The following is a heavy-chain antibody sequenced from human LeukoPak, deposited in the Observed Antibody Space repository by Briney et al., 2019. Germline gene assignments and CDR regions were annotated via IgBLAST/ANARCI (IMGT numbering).Heavy chain of an antibody. V-gene: IGHV3-30*18. J-gene: IGHJ2*01. CDR1: GFTFSSYG. Sequence: GGSLRLFCAASGFTFSSYGMHWVRQAPGKGLQWVAVISYAGSNKYYADSVKGRFTISRDNSKNTLYLQMNSLRAEDTAVYYCAKDAPGSWLRYFDLWGRGTLVTVSS. CDR3: AKDAPGSWLRYFDL. CDR2: ISYAGSNK. D-gene: IGHD5-18*01.